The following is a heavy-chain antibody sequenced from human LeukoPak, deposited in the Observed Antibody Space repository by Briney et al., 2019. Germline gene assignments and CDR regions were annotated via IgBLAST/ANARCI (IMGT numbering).Heavy chain of an antibody. CDR2: ISSSSSYI. CDR3: ARQLYDSSGYFGY. J-gene: IGHJ4*02. CDR1: GFTFSSYS. V-gene: IGHV3-21*01. Sequence: GGSLRLSCAASGFTFSSYSMNWVRQAPGKGLEWVSSISSSSSYIYYADSVKGRFTISRDNAKNSLYLQMNSLRAEDTAVYYCARQLYDSSGYFGYWGQGNLVTVSS. D-gene: IGHD3-22*01.